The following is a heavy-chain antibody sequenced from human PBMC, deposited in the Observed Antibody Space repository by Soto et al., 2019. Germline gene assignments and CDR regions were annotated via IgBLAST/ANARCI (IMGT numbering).Heavy chain of an antibody. V-gene: IGHV3-23*01. CDR3: AKFLNYDILTGYYTY. CDR2: ISGSGGST. CDR1: GFTFSSYA. Sequence: GGSLRLSCAASGFTFSSYAMSWVRQAPGKGLEWVSAISGSGGSTYYADSVKGRFTISRDNSKNTLYLQMNSLRAEDTAVYYCAKFLNYDILTGYYTYWGQGTLVTVFS. D-gene: IGHD3-9*01. J-gene: IGHJ4*02.